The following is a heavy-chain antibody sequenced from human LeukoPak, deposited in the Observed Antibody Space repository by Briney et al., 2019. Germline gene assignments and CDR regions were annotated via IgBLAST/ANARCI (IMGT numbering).Heavy chain of an antibody. D-gene: IGHD5/OR15-5a*01. J-gene: IGHJ3*02. V-gene: IGHV3-21*06. Sequence: GGSLRLSCAASGITFTSSSMTWVRQAPGKGLEWVSSISSRSNYKYYADSAKGRFAISRDNAENSLYLEMSSLRFEDTAVYYCASASGPDVYDIFDIWGQGTLVTVSS. CDR2: ISSRSNYK. CDR3: ASASGPDVYDIFDI. CDR1: GITFTSSS.